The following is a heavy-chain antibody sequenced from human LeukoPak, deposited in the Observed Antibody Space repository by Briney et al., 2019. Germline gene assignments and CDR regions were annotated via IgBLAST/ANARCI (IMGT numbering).Heavy chain of an antibody. CDR2: INWNGGST. CDR1: GSTFDDYR. J-gene: IGHJ4*02. V-gene: IGHV3-20*04. CDR3: ARFYDAYYFDY. Sequence: GGSLRLFCAASGSTFDDYRMSWVRQAPGKGLEWVSGINWNGGSTGYADSVKGRFTISRDNAKNSLYLQMNSLRAEDTALYYCARFYDAYYFDYWGQGTLVTVSS. D-gene: IGHD2/OR15-2a*01.